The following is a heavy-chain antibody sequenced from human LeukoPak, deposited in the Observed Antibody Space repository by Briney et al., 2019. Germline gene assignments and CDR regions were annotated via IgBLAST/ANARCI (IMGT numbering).Heavy chain of an antibody. CDR3: ARHLAPRYCSSTSCLNWFDP. V-gene: IGHV4-38-2*02. J-gene: IGHJ5*02. Sequence: SETLSLTCTVSGYSISSGYYWGWIRQPPGKGLEWIGSIYYSGSTYYNPSLKSRVTISVDTSKNQFSLKLSSVTAADTAVYYCARHLAPRYCSSTSCLNWFDPWGQGTLVTVSS. CDR1: GYSISSGYY. D-gene: IGHD2-2*01. CDR2: IYYSGST.